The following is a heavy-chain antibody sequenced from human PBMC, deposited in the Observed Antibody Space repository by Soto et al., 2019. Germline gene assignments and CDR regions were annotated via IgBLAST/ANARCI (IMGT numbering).Heavy chain of an antibody. CDR3: ARDAGQLGLDY. J-gene: IGHJ4*02. CDR2: IYYSGST. D-gene: IGHD6-6*01. CDR1: GASISSYY. V-gene: IGHV4-59*01. Sequence: PSETLSLTCTVSGASISSYYWSWIRQPPGKGLEWIGYIYYSGSTNYNPSLKSRVTISVDTSKNQFSLKLSSVTAADTAVYYCARDAGQLGLDYWGQGTLVTVSS.